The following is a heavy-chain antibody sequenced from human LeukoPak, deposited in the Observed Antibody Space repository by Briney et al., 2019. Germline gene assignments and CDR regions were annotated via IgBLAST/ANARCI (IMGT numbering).Heavy chain of an antibody. CDR3: ARPTSSLAFVI. CDR2: IYSGGST. CDR1: GFTVSSNF. J-gene: IGHJ3*02. D-gene: IGHD6-6*01. Sequence: GGSLRLSCAASGFTVSSNFMSWVRQAPGKGLEWVSVIYSGGSTYYADSVKGRFTISRDNSKNTLYLQMSSLRAEHTAVSYCARPTSSLAFVICRQGTMVTVSS. V-gene: IGHV3-53*01.